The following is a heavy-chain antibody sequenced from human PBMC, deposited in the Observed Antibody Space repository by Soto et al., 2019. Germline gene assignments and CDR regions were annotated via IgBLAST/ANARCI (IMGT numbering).Heavy chain of an antibody. Sequence: QVQLQQWGAGLLKPSETLSLTCAVYGGSFSGYYWSWIRQPPGKGLEWIGEINHSGSTNYNPSLKRRVTISVDTSKNQFSLKLSSVTAADTAVYYCARGSEEYYDFWSGYRYWGQGTLVTVSS. V-gene: IGHV4-34*01. CDR3: ARGSEEYYDFWSGYRY. J-gene: IGHJ4*02. CDR2: INHSGST. CDR1: GGSFSGYY. D-gene: IGHD3-3*01.